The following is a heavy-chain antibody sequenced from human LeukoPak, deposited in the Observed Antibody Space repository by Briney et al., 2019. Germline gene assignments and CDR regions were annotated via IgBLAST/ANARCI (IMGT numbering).Heavy chain of an antibody. V-gene: IGHV4-59*01. CDR1: GGSISSYY. CDR2: IYYSGST. Sequence: SETLSLTCTVSGGSISSYYWSWIRQPPGKGLEWIGYIYYSGSTNYNPSLKSRVTISVDTSKNQFSLKLSSVTAADTAVYYCARVPGDYDFWSGHDYWGQGTLVTVSS. CDR3: ARVPGDYDFWSGHDY. D-gene: IGHD3-3*01. J-gene: IGHJ4*02.